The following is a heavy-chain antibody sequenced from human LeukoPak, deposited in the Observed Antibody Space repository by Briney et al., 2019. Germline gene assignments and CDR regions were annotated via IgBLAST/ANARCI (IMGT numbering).Heavy chain of an antibody. CDR1: GGSISSSSYY. Sequence: SETLSLTCTVSGGSISSSSYYWGWIRQPPGKGLGWIGSINYSGSTSYNPSLKSRVTLSLDTSKNQFSLNLSSVTAADTAVYYCARGTSSGWYALDYWGQGTLVTVSS. CDR2: INYSGST. J-gene: IGHJ4*02. D-gene: IGHD6-19*01. V-gene: IGHV4-39*01. CDR3: ARGTSSGWYALDY.